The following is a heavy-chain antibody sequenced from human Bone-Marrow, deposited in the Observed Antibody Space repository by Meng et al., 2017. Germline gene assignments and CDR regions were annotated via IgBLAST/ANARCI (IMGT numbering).Heavy chain of an antibody. Sequence: EGQLVEAGGGLVQPGGSLRLSCAASGFTFSRHWMSWVRQAPGKGLEWVANIKEDGSDKYYVDSVKGRFTISRDNAKNSLYLQMNTLRAEDTAVYYCARSIAAAGDYWGQGTLVTVSS. CDR2: IKEDGSDK. CDR1: GFTFSRHW. D-gene: IGHD6-13*01. J-gene: IGHJ4*02. V-gene: IGHV3-7*01. CDR3: ARSIAAAGDY.